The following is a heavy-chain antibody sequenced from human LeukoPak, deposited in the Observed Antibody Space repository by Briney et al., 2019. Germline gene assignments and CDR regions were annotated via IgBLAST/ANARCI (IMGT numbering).Heavy chain of an antibody. CDR2: INTDGTVT. CDR3: ATEQWLAPPPDS. V-gene: IGHV3-74*01. D-gene: IGHD6-19*01. CDR1: GLTFSKYW. J-gene: IGHJ4*02. Sequence: GGSLRLSCAAYGLTFSKYWMLWVRQAPGKGLESVSRINTDGTVTTYADSVKGRFTVSRDNADNTMFLQMNSVRDEDTAVYYCATEQWLAPPPDSWGQGTPVTVSS.